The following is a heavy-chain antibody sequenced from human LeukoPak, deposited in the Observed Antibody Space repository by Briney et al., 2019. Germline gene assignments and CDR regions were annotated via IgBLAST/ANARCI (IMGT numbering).Heavy chain of an antibody. CDR1: GGPLRSYY. CDR2: VDHTGST. J-gene: IGHJ6*03. CDR3: ARGRVSSSTWYSTYYYFFYMDF. D-gene: IGHD4-11*01. Sequence: SETLSLTCTVSGGPLRSYYWTWIRQPPGKGLEWIGYVDHTGSTKFNPSLNGRVSISRDTSNNFFSLRLRSVTAADTAVYFCARGRVSSSTWYSTYYYFFYMDFWGKGTTVTVSS. V-gene: IGHV4-59*01.